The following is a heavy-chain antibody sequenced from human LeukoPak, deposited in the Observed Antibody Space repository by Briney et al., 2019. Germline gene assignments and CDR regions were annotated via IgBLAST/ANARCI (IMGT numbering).Heavy chain of an antibody. J-gene: IGHJ4*02. Sequence: GGSLTLSCAASGFTFSSYAMSWVREAPARGLEWVSSLRGNGDTFYAESVKGRFTLSRDESRNTVYLQLNKLRVEDTAVYYCAKASCVSNADAVLWGQGTVVTVSS. CDR1: GFTFSSYA. CDR2: LRGNGDT. D-gene: IGHD1-1*01. CDR3: AKASCVSNADAVL. V-gene: IGHV3-23*01.